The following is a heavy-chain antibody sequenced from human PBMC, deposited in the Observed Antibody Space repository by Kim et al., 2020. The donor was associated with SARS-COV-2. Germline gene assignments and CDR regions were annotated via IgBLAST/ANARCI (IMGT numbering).Heavy chain of an antibody. J-gene: IGHJ4*02. Sequence: DSVKGRFTISRDNSENTLYLQMNSLRAEDTAVYYCAKSRYLAGTSASDYWGQGTLVTVSS. D-gene: IGHD6-13*01. V-gene: IGHV3-23*01. CDR3: AKSRYLAGTSASDY.